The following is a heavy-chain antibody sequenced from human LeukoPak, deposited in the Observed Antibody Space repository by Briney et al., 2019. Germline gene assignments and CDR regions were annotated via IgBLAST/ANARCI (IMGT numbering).Heavy chain of an antibody. CDR1: GGSISSGGYY. CDR2: IYYSGST. V-gene: IGHV4-31*03. CDR3: ARVLNDPIAVAGTVPSYFDY. D-gene: IGHD6-19*01. Sequence: PSETLSLTCTASGGSISSGGYYWSWIRQHPGKGLEWIGYIYYSGSTYYNPSLKSRVTISVDTSKNQFSLKLSSVTAADTAVYYCARVLNDPIAVAGTVPSYFDYWGQGTLVTVSS. J-gene: IGHJ4*02.